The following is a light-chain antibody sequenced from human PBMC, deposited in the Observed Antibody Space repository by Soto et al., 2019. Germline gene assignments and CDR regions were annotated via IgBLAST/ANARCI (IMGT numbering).Light chain of an antibody. Sequence: QSALTQPRSVSGSPEQSVTISCTGSASDVGDYNYVSWYQRHPGKAPKLVIYDVNKRPSGVPDRFSGSKSGNAASLTISGLQAEDEADYYCCSFAGSHTLYVFATGTKVTVL. V-gene: IGLV2-11*01. CDR2: DVN. J-gene: IGLJ1*01. CDR1: ASDVGDYNY. CDR3: CSFAGSHTLYV.